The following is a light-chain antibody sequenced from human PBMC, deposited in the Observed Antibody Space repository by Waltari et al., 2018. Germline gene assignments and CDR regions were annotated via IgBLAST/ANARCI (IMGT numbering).Light chain of an antibody. CDR2: KAS. CDR1: QSISVW. J-gene: IGKJ1*01. Sequence: DIQMTQSPSTLSASVGDRVTITCRASQSISVWLAWYQQKPGRAPTLLLYKASTLESGVPSRFSGSASGTAFTLTISSLQADDFATYYCLQYNSYPWTFGQGTTVEIK. V-gene: IGKV1-5*03. CDR3: LQYNSYPWT.